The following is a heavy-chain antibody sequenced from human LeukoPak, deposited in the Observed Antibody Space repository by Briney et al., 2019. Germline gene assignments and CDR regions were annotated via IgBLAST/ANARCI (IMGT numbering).Heavy chain of an antibody. V-gene: IGHV3-30*02. CDR2: IRYDGSNK. CDR3: AKDGSPYSSSGLFDY. J-gene: IGHJ4*02. Sequence: PGGSLRLSCAASGFTFSTYAMYWVRQAPGKGLEWVAFIRYDGSNKYYADSVKGRFTISRDNSKNTLYLQMNSLRAEDTAVYYCAKDGSPYSSSGLFDYWGQGTLVTVSS. D-gene: IGHD6-6*01. CDR1: GFTFSTYA.